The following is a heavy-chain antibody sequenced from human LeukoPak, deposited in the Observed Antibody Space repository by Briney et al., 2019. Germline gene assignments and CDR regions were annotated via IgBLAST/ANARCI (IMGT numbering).Heavy chain of an antibody. CDR1: SESFSGYF. D-gene: IGHD3-10*01. CDR3: VRSRSTWFGEVLAAFDI. Sequence: PSETLSLTCAIYSESFSGYFWSWIRQPPGKGLEWIGEINYSGSTNYNPSLKSRVTISVDTSKNQFSLKLSSVTAEDTAVYYCVRSRSTWFGEVLAAFDIWGQGTMVTVSS. V-gene: IGHV4-34*01. J-gene: IGHJ3*02. CDR2: INYSGST.